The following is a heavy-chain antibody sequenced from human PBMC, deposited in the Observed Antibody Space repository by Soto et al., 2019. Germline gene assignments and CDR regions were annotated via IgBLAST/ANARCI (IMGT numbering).Heavy chain of an antibody. V-gene: IGHV3-30-3*01. J-gene: IGHJ6*02. Sequence: GGSLRLSCAASGFTFSSYAMHWVRQAPGKGLEWVAVISYDGSNKYYADSVKGRFTISRDNSKNTLYLQMNSLRAEDTAVYYCARDTVGYSYSRGFYYYYGMDVWGQGTTVTVSS. CDR1: GFTFSSYA. D-gene: IGHD5-18*01. CDR2: ISYDGSNK. CDR3: ARDTVGYSYSRGFYYYYGMDV.